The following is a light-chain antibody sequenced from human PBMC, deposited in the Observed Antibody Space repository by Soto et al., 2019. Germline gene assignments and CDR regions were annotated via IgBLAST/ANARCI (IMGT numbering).Light chain of an antibody. CDR3: QPHNSYPLT. J-gene: IGKJ4*01. CDR1: QGISSY. CDR2: AAS. Sequence: DIQLTQSPSFLSASVGDRVTITCRASQGISSYLAWCQQKPGKAPKLLIYAASTLQSGVPSRFSGSRSGTEFTLTISSLLPEDFATYYCQPHNSYPLTFGGGTKVEIK. V-gene: IGKV1-9*01.